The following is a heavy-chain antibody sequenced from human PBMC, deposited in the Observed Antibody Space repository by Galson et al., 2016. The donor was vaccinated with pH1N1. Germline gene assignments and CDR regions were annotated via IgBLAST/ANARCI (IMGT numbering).Heavy chain of an antibody. D-gene: IGHD3-22*01. CDR3: ARNGNYYDSSGYYYSGVWAFDI. CDR1: GGSISSGGYY. V-gene: IGHV4-31*03. Sequence: TLSLTCTVSGGSISSGGYYWSWIRQHPGKGLEWMGYIYYSGSTYYNPSLKSRVTISVDTSKNQFSLKLSSVTAADTAVYYCARNGNYYDSSGYYYSGVWAFDIWGQGTMVTVSS. CDR2: IYYSGST. J-gene: IGHJ3*02.